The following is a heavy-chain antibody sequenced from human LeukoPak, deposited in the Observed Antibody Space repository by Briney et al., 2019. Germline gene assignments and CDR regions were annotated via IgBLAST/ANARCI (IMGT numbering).Heavy chain of an antibody. Sequence: ASVKVSCKASGYTFTSYGISWVRQAPGQGLEWMGWISAYNGNTNYAQKLQGRVTMTTDTSTSTAYMELRSLRSDDTAVYYCARSQGIVVVPAAIPFDYWGQGTLVTVSS. D-gene: IGHD2-2*02. CDR1: GYTFTSYG. CDR2: ISAYNGNT. CDR3: ARSQGIVVVPAAIPFDY. J-gene: IGHJ4*02. V-gene: IGHV1-18*01.